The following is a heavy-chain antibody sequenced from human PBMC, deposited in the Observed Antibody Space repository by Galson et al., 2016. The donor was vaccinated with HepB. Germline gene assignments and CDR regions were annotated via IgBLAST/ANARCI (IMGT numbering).Heavy chain of an antibody. D-gene: IGHD6-13*01. CDR1: GFTLGNYW. V-gene: IGHV3-7*01. CDR3: AREDSTIAAASFGY. CDR2: IKKDGSEI. Sequence: SLRLSCAASGFTLGNYWMNWARQAPGKGLEWLANIKKDGSEINYVDSVKGRFTISRDNSKNTLYLQMNSLRAEDTAAYYCAREDSTIAAASFGYWGQGTLVTVSS. J-gene: IGHJ4*02.